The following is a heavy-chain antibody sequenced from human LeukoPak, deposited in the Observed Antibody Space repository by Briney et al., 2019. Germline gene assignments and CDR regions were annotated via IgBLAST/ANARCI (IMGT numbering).Heavy chain of an antibody. J-gene: IGHJ6*03. CDR1: GGSISSSTYS. Sequence: SETLSLTCTVSGGSISSSTYSWAWIRQPPGKGLEWIGSISHSGSTYYNPSLRSRVTVSVDTSKNQFSLRLTSVTAADTAGYYCARLNWNNGNVYYYMDVWGKGTTVTVSS. D-gene: IGHD1/OR15-1a*01. CDR3: ARLNWNNGNVYYYMDV. CDR2: ISHSGST. V-gene: IGHV4-39*01.